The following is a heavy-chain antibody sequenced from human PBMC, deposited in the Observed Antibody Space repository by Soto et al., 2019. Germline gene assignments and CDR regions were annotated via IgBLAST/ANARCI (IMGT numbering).Heavy chain of an antibody. CDR3: AKDICAEGCRAFDI. Sequence: GGSLRLSCAASGFTFDDYAMHWVRQAPGKGLEWVSGINWNSGSIDYADSVKGRFTISRDNAKNSLYLQMNSLRAEDTALYYCAKDICAEGCRAFDIWGQGTMVTVSS. D-gene: IGHD2-8*01. J-gene: IGHJ3*02. CDR1: GFTFDDYA. CDR2: INWNSGSI. V-gene: IGHV3-9*01.